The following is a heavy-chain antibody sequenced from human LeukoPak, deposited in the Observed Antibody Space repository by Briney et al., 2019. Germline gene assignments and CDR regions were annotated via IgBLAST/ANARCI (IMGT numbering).Heavy chain of an antibody. CDR1: GFTFSSYS. J-gene: IGHJ5*02. Sequence: PGGSLRLSCAASGFTFSSYSMNWVRQAPGKGLEWVSSISSSSSYIYYADSVKGRFTISRDNAKNSLYLQMNSLRAEDTAVYYCAREGQHYGTFDPWGQGTLVTVSS. D-gene: IGHD4-17*01. CDR2: ISSSSSYI. V-gene: IGHV3-21*01. CDR3: AREGQHYGTFDP.